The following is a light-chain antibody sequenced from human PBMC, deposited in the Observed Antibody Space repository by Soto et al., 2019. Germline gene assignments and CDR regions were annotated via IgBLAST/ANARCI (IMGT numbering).Light chain of an antibody. CDR2: GAS. Sequence: EIVLTQSPGTLSLSPGERATLSCRASQSVSSSYLAWYQQKPGQAPRLLIYGASSRATVIPDRFSGSGSGTDFTVTISILDPEDVAVYYWQQYSSSWTFGQGTKVEIK. V-gene: IGKV3-20*01. CDR1: QSVSSSY. CDR3: QQYSSSWT. J-gene: IGKJ1*01.